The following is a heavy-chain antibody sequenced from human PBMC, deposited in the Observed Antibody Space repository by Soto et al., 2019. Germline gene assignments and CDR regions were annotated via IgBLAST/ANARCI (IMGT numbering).Heavy chain of an antibody. J-gene: IGHJ4*02. CDR1: GFTFRNYA. CDR2: ITASGGAT. D-gene: IGHD6-6*01. V-gene: IGHV3-23*01. Sequence: EVQLLESGGGLVQPGGSLRLSCAASGFTFRNYAMRWVRQAPGKGLDWVSTITASGGATWYADSVKGRFTISRDFSKSTLDLQMNNLRAEDTSVYFCAKVMESGRPLDYWGQVNLVTVSA. CDR3: AKVMESGRPLDY.